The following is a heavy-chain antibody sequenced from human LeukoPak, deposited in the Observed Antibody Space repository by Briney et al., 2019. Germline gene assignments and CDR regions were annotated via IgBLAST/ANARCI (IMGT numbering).Heavy chain of an antibody. D-gene: IGHD1-7*01. Sequence: PGGSLRLSCAASGFTFRTYAMHWVRQAPGKGLEWVAYINPDGSGKYYVDSVKGRFSISRDNAKNSLYLQMNSLRAEDTAVYYCARRGTGYWNYNYWGQGTLVTVSS. CDR2: INPDGSGK. J-gene: IGHJ4*02. V-gene: IGHV3-7*01. CDR1: GFTFRTYA. CDR3: ARRGTGYWNYNY.